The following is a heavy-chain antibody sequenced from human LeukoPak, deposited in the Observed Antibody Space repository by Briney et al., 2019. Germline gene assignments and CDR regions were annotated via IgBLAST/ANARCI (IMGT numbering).Heavy chain of an antibody. CDR2: MNPNSGNT. Sequence: ASVKVSCKASGYTLTSNDVKWVRRATGQGLEWRGWMNPNSGNTGYAQKFQGRVTMTRNTSISTAYMELSSLRSEDTAVYYCARVRYSWKGFDIWGQGTMVTVSS. J-gene: IGHJ3*02. D-gene: IGHD1-20*01. CDR3: ARVRYSWKGFDI. CDR1: GYTLTSND. V-gene: IGHV1-8*01.